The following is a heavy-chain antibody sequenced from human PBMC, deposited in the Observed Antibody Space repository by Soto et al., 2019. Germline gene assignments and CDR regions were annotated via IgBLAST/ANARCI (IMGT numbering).Heavy chain of an antibody. V-gene: IGHV3-33*01. Sequence: GGSLRLSCAAAGFTFHSQGMHWVCQAPCKGLEWVAVIWYDGSNKYYADSVKGRFTISRNNSKNTLYLQMNSLRAEDTAVYYCARDFANYYDSSGYYYLFYYYYGMDVWGQGT. CDR1: GFTFHSQG. CDR2: IWYDGSNK. D-gene: IGHD3-22*01. J-gene: IGHJ6*02. CDR3: ARDFANYYDSSGYYYLFYYYYGMDV.